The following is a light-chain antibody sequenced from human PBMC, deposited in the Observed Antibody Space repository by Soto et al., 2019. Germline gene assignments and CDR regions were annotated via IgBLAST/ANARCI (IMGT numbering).Light chain of an antibody. CDR1: SSDVGAYTY. J-gene: IGLJ1*01. CDR2: DVN. Sequence: QSALTQPRSVSGSPGQSVTISCTGTSSDVGAYTYVSWYQQHPGKAPKLMIYDVNKRPSGIPDRFSGFKSGNTASLTISGLQAEDEADYYCCSYAGGYTYFFGAGTKFPVL. CDR3: CSYAGGYTYF. V-gene: IGLV2-11*01.